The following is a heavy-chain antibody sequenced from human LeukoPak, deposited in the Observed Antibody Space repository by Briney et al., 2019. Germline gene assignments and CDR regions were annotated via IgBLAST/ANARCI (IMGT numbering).Heavy chain of an antibody. Sequence: GASVKVSCKASGYTFTSYYMHWVRQAPGQGLEGMGIINPSGGSTSYAQKFQGRVTMTRDMSTSTVYMELSSLRSEDTAVYYCARASVRSPFDYWGQGTLVTVSS. CDR1: GYTFTSYY. V-gene: IGHV1-46*01. CDR3: ARASVRSPFDY. D-gene: IGHD3-10*01. CDR2: INPSGGST. J-gene: IGHJ4*02.